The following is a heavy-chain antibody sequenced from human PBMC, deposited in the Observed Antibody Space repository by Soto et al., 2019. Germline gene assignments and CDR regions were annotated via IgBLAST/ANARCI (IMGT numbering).Heavy chain of an antibody. J-gene: IGHJ4*02. CDR3: ARGRYCTNGVCYTGYFDY. CDR1: GGTFSSYA. CDR2: IIPIFGTA. D-gene: IGHD2-8*01. V-gene: IGHV1-69*06. Sequence: QVQLVQSGAAVKKPGSSVKFSCKASGGTFSSYAISWERQAPGQGLEWMGGIIPIFGTANYAQKFQGRVTITADKSTSTAYMELSSLRSKDTAVYYRARGRYCTNGVCYTGYFDYWCQGSLVTVSS.